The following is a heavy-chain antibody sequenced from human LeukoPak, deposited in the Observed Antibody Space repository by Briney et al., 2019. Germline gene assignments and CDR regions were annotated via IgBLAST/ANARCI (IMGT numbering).Heavy chain of an antibody. Sequence: GRSRRLSCAASGFTFRSNGMNWVRQAPGKGLEWVAIIWYDRSKEYYADSVKGRFTISRDNSKNTLYLQMDSLRAEDTAVYYSARLDGWSNFDYWGQGTLVAVSS. J-gene: IGHJ4*02. D-gene: IGHD3-10*01. CDR1: GFTFRSNG. V-gene: IGHV3-33*01. CDR2: IWYDRSKE. CDR3: ARLDGWSNFDY.